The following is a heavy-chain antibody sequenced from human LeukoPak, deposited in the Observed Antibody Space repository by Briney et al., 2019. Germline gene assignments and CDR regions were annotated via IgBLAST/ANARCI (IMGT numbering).Heavy chain of an antibody. D-gene: IGHD3-3*01. CDR3: ARDRYDFWSGHDNGMDV. CDR2: FHSGGST. V-gene: IGHV4-4*07. CDR1: GGSISNYS. J-gene: IGHJ6*02. Sequence: SETLSLTCTVSGGSISNYSWSWIRQPAGKGLEWIGRFHSGGSTKHNFFLKSRLTMSVDTSKNLFSLKLSSVAAADTAVYFCARDRYDFWSGHDNGMDVWGQGTTVTVSS.